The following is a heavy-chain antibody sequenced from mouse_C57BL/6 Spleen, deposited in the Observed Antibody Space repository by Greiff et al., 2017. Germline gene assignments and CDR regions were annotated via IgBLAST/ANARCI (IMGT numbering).Heavy chain of an antibody. CDR3: ERYKLSSRSAWFAY. D-gene: IGHD1-1*02. V-gene: IGHV7-3*01. CDR1: GFTFTDYY. J-gene: IGHJ3*01. CDR2: IRNKANGYTT. Sequence: EVKLVESGGGLVQPGGSLSLSCAASGFTFTDYYMSWVRQPPGKALEWLGFIRNKANGYTTEYSASVKGRFTISRDNSQSSLYVQMNALRAEDSDTYYGERYKLSSRSAWFAYWGQGTLVTVSA.